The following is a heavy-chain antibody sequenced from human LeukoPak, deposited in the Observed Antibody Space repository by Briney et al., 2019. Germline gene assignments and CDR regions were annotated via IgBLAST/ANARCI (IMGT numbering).Heavy chain of an antibody. Sequence: ASVKVSCKASGYTFYVDYMHWVRQAPGQGLEWMGCINPNKSATDYAESVQGRVTLTRDTSISTPYMELTGLRSDDTAVYYCARIRDSSWYASWGEGSPVTVSS. CDR2: INPNKSAT. CDR1: GYTFYVDY. CDR3: ARIRDSSWYAS. J-gene: IGHJ5*02. D-gene: IGHD6-13*01. V-gene: IGHV1-2*02.